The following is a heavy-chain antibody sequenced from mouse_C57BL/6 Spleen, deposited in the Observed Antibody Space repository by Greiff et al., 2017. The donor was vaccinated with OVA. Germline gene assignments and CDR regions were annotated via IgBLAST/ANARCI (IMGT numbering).Heavy chain of an antibody. CDR2: IDPSDSYT. CDR1: GYTFTSYW. J-gene: IGHJ2*01. CDR3: ARWGSLYYFDY. Sequence: QVQLQQPGAELVKPGASVKLSCKASGYTFTSYWIQWVKQRPGQGLEWIGEIDPSDSYTNYNQKFKGKATLTVDTSSSTAYMQLSSLTSEDSAVYYCARWGSLYYFDYWGQGTTLTVSS. V-gene: IGHV1-50*01.